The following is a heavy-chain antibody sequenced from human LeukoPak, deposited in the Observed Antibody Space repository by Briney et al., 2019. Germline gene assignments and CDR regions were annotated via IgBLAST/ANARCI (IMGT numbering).Heavy chain of an antibody. V-gene: IGHV3-53*01. Sequence: GGSLRLSCAASGFTFSSYAMSWVRQAPGKGLEWVSVLYSGGTTYYADSVKGRFTISRDNSKNTLYLQMNSLRVEDTAVYYCAGRYDSSGYPLHWGQGTLVTVSS. D-gene: IGHD3-22*01. J-gene: IGHJ4*02. CDR2: LYSGGTT. CDR3: AGRYDSSGYPLH. CDR1: GFTFSSYA.